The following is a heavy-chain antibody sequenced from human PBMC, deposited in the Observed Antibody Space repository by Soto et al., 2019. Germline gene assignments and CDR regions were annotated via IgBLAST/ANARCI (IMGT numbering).Heavy chain of an antibody. V-gene: IGHV3-11*01. D-gene: IGHD2-21*01. CDR3: AKDAVYNDGLWLMDH. CDR1: GFTSWDYD. Sequence: QVQLVESGGALVKPGGSLRLSCAASGFTSWDYDMSWIRQAPGKGLECVSGIYGSGRGIEYADSVKGRFTISRDNSKNTVYLQMTDLRADDTAVYYGAKDAVYNDGLWLMDHWGQGTQVTVSS. CDR2: IYGSGRGI. J-gene: IGHJ4*02.